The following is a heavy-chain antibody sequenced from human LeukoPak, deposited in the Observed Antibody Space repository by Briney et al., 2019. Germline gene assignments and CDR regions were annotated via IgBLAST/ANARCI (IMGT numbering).Heavy chain of an antibody. J-gene: IGHJ4*02. Sequence: GGSLRLSCAASGFTFSNYGMHWVRQAPGKGLEWMAVISYDGSNEYYADSVKGRFTISRDNSKKTLYLQMNSLRAEDTAVYYCARASGWSQPYYLDHWGQGTLVTVSS. V-gene: IGHV3-30*19. CDR3: ARASGWSQPYYLDH. CDR1: GFTFSNYG. CDR2: ISYDGSNE. D-gene: IGHD6-19*01.